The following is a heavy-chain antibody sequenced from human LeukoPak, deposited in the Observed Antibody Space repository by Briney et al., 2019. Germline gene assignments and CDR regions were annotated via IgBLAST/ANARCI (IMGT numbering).Heavy chain of an antibody. CDR1: GGSITRSSYD. CDR3: ARHSAPAVTTRFEI. D-gene: IGHD4-17*01. V-gene: IGHV4-39*01. Sequence: SETLSLTCTVSGGSITRSSYDWGWIRQPPGKGMEWIGSIYSSGTTYYNPSLKSRVTMSVEASKRQFSLRLSSVTAAGTAVYFCARHSAPAVTTRFEIWGQGTLVTVSS. J-gene: IGHJ4*02. CDR2: IYSSGTT.